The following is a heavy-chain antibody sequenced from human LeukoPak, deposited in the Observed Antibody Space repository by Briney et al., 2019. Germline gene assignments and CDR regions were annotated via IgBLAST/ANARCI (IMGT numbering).Heavy chain of an antibody. D-gene: IGHD4-17*01. CDR1: GFTFSSYA. CDR2: ISGRGGST. CDR3: ARFNAYYGDPFDY. Sequence: PGGALRLSCAASGFTFSSYAMSWGRQAPGKGLEWVSAISGRGGSTYYADSVKGRFTISRDNSKNTLYLQMNSLRAEDTALYYCARFNAYYGDPFDYWGQGTLVTVSS. J-gene: IGHJ4*02. V-gene: IGHV3-23*01.